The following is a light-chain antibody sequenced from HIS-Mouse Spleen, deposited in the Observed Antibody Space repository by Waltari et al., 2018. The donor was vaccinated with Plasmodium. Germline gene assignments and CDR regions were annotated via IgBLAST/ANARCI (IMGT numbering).Light chain of an antibody. Sequence: SYELTQPPSVSVSPGQTASIPCTGDKLGDKSACWYQQKPGQSPVLVIYQDSKRPSGIPGRFSGSNSGNTATLTISGTQAMDEADYYCQAWDSSTVVFGGGTKLTVL. CDR2: QDS. CDR1: KLGDKS. J-gene: IGLJ2*01. V-gene: IGLV3-1*01. CDR3: QAWDSSTVV.